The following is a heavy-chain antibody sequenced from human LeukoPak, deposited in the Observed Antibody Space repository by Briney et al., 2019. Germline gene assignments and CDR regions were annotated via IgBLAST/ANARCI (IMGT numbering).Heavy chain of an antibody. CDR1: GFSFNSYV. CDR2: INGGGSRT. J-gene: IGHJ6*04. Sequence: GGSLRLSCAASGFSFNSYVMNWVRQAPGQGLEWVSGINGGGSRTYYADSVKGRFTISRDNAKNSLYLQMNSLRAEDTAVYYCAELGITMIGGVWGKGTTVTISS. CDR3: AELGITMIGGV. V-gene: IGHV3-23*01. D-gene: IGHD3-10*02.